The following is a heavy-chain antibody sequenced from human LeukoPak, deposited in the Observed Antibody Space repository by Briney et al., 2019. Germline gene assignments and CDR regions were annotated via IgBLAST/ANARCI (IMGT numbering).Heavy chain of an antibody. J-gene: IGHJ4*02. CDR2: IKEDGIEK. CDR1: GFTFSSYW. Sequence: GGSLRLSCAASGFTFSSYWMTWVRQAPGKGLEWVANIKEDGIEKHYVDSVKGRFTISRDNAENSLYLQMDSLRAEDTAVYYCARVESSAFDYWGQGTLVTVSS. D-gene: IGHD6-6*01. V-gene: IGHV3-7*01. CDR3: ARVESSAFDY.